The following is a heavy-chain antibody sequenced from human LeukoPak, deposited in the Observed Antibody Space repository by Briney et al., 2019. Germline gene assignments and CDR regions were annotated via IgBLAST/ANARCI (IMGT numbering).Heavy chain of an antibody. CDR2: IYYSGST. CDR3: ARGIVGATGDY. V-gene: IGHV4-30-4*08. J-gene: IGHJ4*02. Sequence: SETLSLTCTVSGGSISSGDYYWSWIRQPPGKGLEWIGYIYYSGSTYYNPSLKSRVTISVDTSKNQFSLKLSSVTAADTAVYYCARGIVGATGDYWGQGTLVTVSS. CDR1: GGSISSGDYY. D-gene: IGHD1-26*01.